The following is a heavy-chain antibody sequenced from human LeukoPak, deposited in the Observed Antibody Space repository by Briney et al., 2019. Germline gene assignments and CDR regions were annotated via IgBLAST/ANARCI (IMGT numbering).Heavy chain of an antibody. J-gene: IGHJ6*03. V-gene: IGHV4-4*07. D-gene: IGHD3-10*01. CDR3: AREAVRFGELLESYYYYMDV. Sequence: SETLSLTCTVSGGSISSYYWSWIRQPAGKGLEWIGRIYTSGSTNYNPSLKSRVTMSVDTSKNQFSLKLSSVTAADTAVYYCAREAVRFGELLESYYYYMDVWGKGTTATISS. CDR1: GGSISSYY. CDR2: IYTSGST.